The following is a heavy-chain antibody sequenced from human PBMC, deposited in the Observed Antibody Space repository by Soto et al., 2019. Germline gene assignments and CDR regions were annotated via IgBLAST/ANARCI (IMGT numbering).Heavy chain of an antibody. J-gene: IGHJ4*02. CDR2: IDPSDSYT. Sequence: PGESLKISCKGSGYSFTNYWISWVRQMPGKGLEWMGRIDPSDSYTNYSPSFQGHVTISADKSINTAYLQWSSLKASDTAMYYCARHTVGAQLGYYFDCWGQGTLVTVSS. CDR3: ARHTVGAQLGYYFDC. CDR1: GYSFTNYW. D-gene: IGHD1-26*01. V-gene: IGHV5-10-1*01.